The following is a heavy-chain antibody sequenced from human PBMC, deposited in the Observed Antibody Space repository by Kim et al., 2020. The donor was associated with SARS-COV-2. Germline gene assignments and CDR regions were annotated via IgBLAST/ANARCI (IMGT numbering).Heavy chain of an antibody. J-gene: IGHJ3*02. V-gene: IGHV5-51*01. CDR2: IYPGDSDT. CDR1: GYSFTSYW. CDR3: ARPNTYYDFWSGYYHAFDI. Sequence: GESLKISCKGSGYSFTSYWIGWVRQMPGKGLEWMGIIYPGDSDTRYSPSFQGQVTISADKSISTAYLQWSSLKASDTAMYYCARPNTYYDFWSGYYHAFDIWGQGTMVTVSS. D-gene: IGHD3-3*01.